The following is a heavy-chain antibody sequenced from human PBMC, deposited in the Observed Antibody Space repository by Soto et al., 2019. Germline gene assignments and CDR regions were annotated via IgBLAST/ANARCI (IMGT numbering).Heavy chain of an antibody. CDR2: LSYDGSTE. D-gene: IGHD4-17*01. CDR3: ARVPLAYGDSLNWFDP. J-gene: IGHJ5*02. Sequence: GGSLRLSCTASGFTFSRHPMHWVRQAPGKGLEWVAVLSYDGSTEYYADSVKGRFTISRDNSKDTLFLQMNSLKPEDTAVYYCARVPLAYGDSLNWFDPWGQGTLVTVSS. V-gene: IGHV3-30*17. CDR1: GFTFSRHP.